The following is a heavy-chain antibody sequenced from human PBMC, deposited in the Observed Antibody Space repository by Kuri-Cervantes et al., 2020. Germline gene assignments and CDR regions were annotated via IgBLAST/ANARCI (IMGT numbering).Heavy chain of an antibody. V-gene: IGHV3-33*01. CDR1: GFTFSSYG. Sequence: GESLKISCAASGFTFSSYGMHWVRQAPGKGLEWVAVIWYDGSNKYYADSVKGRFTISRDNSKNTLYLQMNSLRAEDTAVYYCARTFIDYSNYLWEEYYYGMDVWGQGTTVTVSS. CDR2: IWYDGSNK. D-gene: IGHD4-11*01. CDR3: ARTFIDYSNYLWEEYYYGMDV. J-gene: IGHJ6*02.